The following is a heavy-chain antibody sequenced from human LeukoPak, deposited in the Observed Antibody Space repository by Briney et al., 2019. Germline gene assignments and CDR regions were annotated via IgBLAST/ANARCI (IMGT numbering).Heavy chain of an antibody. D-gene: IGHD2-15*01. CDR2: IYYSGST. J-gene: IGHJ5*02. CDR3: ARRDTGSRLLLNWFDP. CDR1: GGSISSSSYY. V-gene: IGHV4-39*01. Sequence: PSETLSLTCTVSGGSISSSSYYWGWIRQPPGKGLEWIGSIYYSGSTYYNPSLKSRVTISVDTSKNQFSLKLSSVTAADTAVYYCARRDTGSRLLLNWFDPWGQGTLVTVSS.